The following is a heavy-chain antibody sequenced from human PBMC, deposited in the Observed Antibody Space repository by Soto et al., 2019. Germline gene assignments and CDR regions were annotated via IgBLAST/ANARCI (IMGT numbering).Heavy chain of an antibody. CDR2: ISYDGSNK. Sequence: QVQLVESGGGVVQPGRSLRLSCAASGFTFSSYAMHWVRQAPGKGLERVAVISYDGSNKYYADSVKGRFTISRDNSKNTLYLQMNSLRAEDTAVYYCAREIERLLGCWGQGTLVTVSS. CDR1: GFTFSSYA. V-gene: IGHV3-30-3*01. CDR3: AREIERLLGC. D-gene: IGHD3-3*01. J-gene: IGHJ4*02.